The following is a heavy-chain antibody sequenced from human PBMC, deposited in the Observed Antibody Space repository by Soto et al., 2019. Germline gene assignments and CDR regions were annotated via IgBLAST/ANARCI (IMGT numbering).Heavy chain of an antibody. J-gene: IGHJ6*03. Sequence: QVQLQESGPGLVKPSQTLSLTCTVSGGSISSGGYYWSWIRQHPGKGLEWIGYIYYSGSTYYNPSLKRRVTISVDTSKNQFSLKLSSVTAADTAVYYCARESWSGYYTAYMDVWGKGTTVTVSS. V-gene: IGHV4-31*03. CDR1: GGSISSGGYY. D-gene: IGHD3-3*01. CDR3: ARESWSGYYTAYMDV. CDR2: IYYSGST.